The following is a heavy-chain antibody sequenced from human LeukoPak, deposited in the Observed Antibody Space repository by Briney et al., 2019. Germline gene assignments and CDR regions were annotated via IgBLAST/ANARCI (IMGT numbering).Heavy chain of an antibody. CDR2: IYYSGST. J-gene: IGHJ4*02. CDR1: GGSISSSSYY. CDR3: ARHDYGDYPRGFDY. D-gene: IGHD4-17*01. V-gene: IGHV4-39*01. Sequence: SETLSLTCTVPGGSISSSSYYWGWIRQPPGKGLEWIGSIYYSGSTYYNPSLKSRVTISVDTSKNQFSLKLSSVTAADTAVYYCARHDYGDYPRGFDYWGQGTLVTVSS.